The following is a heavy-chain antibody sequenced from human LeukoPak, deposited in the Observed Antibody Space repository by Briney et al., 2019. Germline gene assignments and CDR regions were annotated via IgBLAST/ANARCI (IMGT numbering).Heavy chain of an antibody. Sequence: GGSLRLSCAASGFTFSSYGMHWVRQPPGKGLEWVAVISYDGSNKYYADSVKGRFTISRDNSKNAMYLQMNSLRAEDTAVYYCARSRGGSHCLGYWGQGTLVTVSS. J-gene: IGHJ4*02. CDR2: ISYDGSNK. D-gene: IGHD3-16*01. CDR1: GFTFSSYG. CDR3: ARSRGGSHCLGY. V-gene: IGHV3-30*03.